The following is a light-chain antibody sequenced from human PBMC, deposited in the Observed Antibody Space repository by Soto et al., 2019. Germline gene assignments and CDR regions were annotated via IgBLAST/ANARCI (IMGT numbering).Light chain of an antibody. CDR1: QGIGNY. V-gene: IGKV1-27*01. Sequence: DIQMTQSPSSLSASVGDGVTITCRASQGIGNYLAWYQQKPGKPPRLLIYAASTLQSGVPSRFSGSGSGTDFTLTISSLQPEDVATYYCQKYNSVPFTFGPGTKVDIK. CDR2: AAS. J-gene: IGKJ3*01. CDR3: QKYNSVPFT.